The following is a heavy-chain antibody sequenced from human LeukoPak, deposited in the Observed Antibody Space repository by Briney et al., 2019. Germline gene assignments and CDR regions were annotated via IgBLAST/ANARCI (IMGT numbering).Heavy chain of an antibody. J-gene: IGHJ6*02. CDR3: ARDRSHSRYGMDV. V-gene: IGHV4-31*03. CDR1: GGSISSGGYY. CDR2: IYYSGST. D-gene: IGHD1-26*01. Sequence: PSETLSLTCTVSGGSISSGGYYWSWIRQHPGKGLEWIGYIYYSGSTYYNPSLKSRVTISVDTSKNQFSLKLSSVTAADTAVYYCARDRSHSRYGMDVWGQGTTVTVSS.